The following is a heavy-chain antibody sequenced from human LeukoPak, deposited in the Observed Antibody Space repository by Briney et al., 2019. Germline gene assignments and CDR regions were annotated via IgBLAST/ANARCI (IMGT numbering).Heavy chain of an antibody. J-gene: IGHJ4*02. CDR2: INPNRGGT. D-gene: IGHD3-16*01. CDR3: ARDNDSRDPPHFDY. CDR1: GYTFTGYY. V-gene: IGHV1-2*02. Sequence: ASVKVSCKASGYTFTGYYMHWVRQAPGQGLEWMGWINPNRGGTNYAQKFQGRVTMTRDTSISTAYMELSRLRSDDTAVYYCARDNDSRDPPHFDYWGQGTLVTVSS.